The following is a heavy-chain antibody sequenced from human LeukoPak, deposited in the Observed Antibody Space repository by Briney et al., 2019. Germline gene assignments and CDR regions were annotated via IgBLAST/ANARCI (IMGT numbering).Heavy chain of an antibody. D-gene: IGHD3-22*01. CDR1: GFTFSSYA. Sequence: GGSLRLSCAASGFTFSSYAMSWVRQAPGKGLEWVSAISGSGGSTYYADSVKGRFTTSRDNSKNTLYLQMNSLRAEDTAVYYCSKRVYDSSGYDWDYWGQGTLVTVSS. V-gene: IGHV3-23*01. CDR2: ISGSGGST. J-gene: IGHJ4*02. CDR3: SKRVYDSSGYDWDY.